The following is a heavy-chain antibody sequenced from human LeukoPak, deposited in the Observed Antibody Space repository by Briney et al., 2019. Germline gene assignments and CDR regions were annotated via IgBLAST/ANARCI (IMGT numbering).Heavy chain of an antibody. CDR3: ARSRWLPISD. D-gene: IGHD5-24*01. CDR2: IYYSGST. Sequence: SETLSLTCTVSGGSISSGGYYWSWIRQHPGKGLEWIGYIYYSGSTYYNPSLKSRVTISVDTSKNQFSLKLSSVTAADTAVYYCARSRWLPISDWGQGTLVTVSS. CDR1: GGSISSGGYY. J-gene: IGHJ4*02. V-gene: IGHV4-31*03.